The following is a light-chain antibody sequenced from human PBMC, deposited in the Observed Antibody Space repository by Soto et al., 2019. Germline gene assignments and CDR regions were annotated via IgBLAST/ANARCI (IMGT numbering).Light chain of an antibody. CDR1: SSDLGGYNY. V-gene: IGLV2-14*01. CDR2: EVS. Sequence: QPALTQPASVSGSPGQSITISCTGTSSDLGGYNYVSWYQQHPGKAPKLMIYEVSNRPSGVSTRFSGSKSGNTASLTISGVQAEDEADYYCSSYTSGITLAGVFGTGTQVTV. J-gene: IGLJ1*01. CDR3: SSYTSGITLAGV.